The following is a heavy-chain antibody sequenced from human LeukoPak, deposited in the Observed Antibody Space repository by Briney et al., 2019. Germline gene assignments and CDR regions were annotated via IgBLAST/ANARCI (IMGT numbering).Heavy chain of an antibody. J-gene: IGHJ4*02. D-gene: IGHD5-18*01. CDR3: ARVGYSYGYDFDY. CDR2: INPNSGGT. Sequence: GSVKVSCKASGYTFTCYYMHWVRQAPGQGLEGMGRINPNSGGTNYAQKFQGRVTMTRDTSISTAYMELSRLRSDDTAVYYCARVGYSYGYDFDYWGQGTLVTVSS. CDR1: GYTFTCYY. V-gene: IGHV1-2*06.